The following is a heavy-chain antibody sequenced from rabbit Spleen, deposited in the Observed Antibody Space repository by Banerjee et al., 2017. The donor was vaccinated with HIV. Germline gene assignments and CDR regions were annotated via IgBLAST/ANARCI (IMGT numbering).Heavy chain of an antibody. Sequence: QEQLVESGGGLVKPEGSLKLSCTASGFSFSNKAVMCWVRQAPGKGLEWIACIHGGSINNIYYASWAKGRFTISRTSSTTVTLQMTSLTAADTATYFCARDAGSGHYIDGYFNLWGQGTLVTVS. D-gene: IGHD8-1*01. CDR1: GFSFSNKAV. J-gene: IGHJ4*01. CDR2: IHGGSINNI. CDR3: ARDAGSGHYIDGYFNL. V-gene: IGHV1S45*01.